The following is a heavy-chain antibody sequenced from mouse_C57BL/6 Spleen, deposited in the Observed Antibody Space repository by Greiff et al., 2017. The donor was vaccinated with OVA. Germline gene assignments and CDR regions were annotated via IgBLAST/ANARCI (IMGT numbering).Heavy chain of an antibody. V-gene: IGHV1-64*01. Sequence: QVQLQQPGAELVKPGASVKLSCKASGYTFTSYWMHWVKQRPGQGLEWIGMIHPNSGSTNYNEKFKSKATLTVDKSSSTAYMQLSSLTSEDSAVYYCARPSRDYAMDYWGQGTSVTVSS. J-gene: IGHJ4*01. D-gene: IGHD1-1*01. CDR2: IHPNSGST. CDR1: GYTFTSYW. CDR3: ARPSRDYAMDY.